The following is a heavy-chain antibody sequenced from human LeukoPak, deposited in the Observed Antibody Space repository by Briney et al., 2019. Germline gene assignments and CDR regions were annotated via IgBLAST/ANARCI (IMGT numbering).Heavy chain of an antibody. CDR3: ARVRSGYSSSSNAFDI. CDR1: GGSISSSSYY. V-gene: IGHV4-39*07. CDR2: IYYSGST. J-gene: IGHJ3*02. D-gene: IGHD6-6*01. Sequence: PSETLSLTCTVSGGSISSSSYYWGWICQPPGKGLEWIGSIYYSGSTYYNPSLKSRVTISVDTSKNQFSLKLSSVTAADTAVYYCARVRSGYSSSSNAFDIWGQGTMVTVSS.